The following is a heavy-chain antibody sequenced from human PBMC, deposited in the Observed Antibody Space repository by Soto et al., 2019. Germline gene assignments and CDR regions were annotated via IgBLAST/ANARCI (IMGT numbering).Heavy chain of an antibody. V-gene: IGHV4-59*08. CDR2: ISYPGTT. D-gene: IGHD2-21*02. J-gene: IGHJ5*02. CDR3: ARGGVMVTDNWLDP. Sequence: QVHLHESGPGLVKPSETLSLTCTVSNDSISNYYWNLIRQSPGKGLEWIGYISYPGTTNYNPSLKSRVAISLATSKKQFSLTLSSVTAADTAVYFCARGGVMVTDNWLDPWGQGTLVTVSS. CDR1: NDSISNYY.